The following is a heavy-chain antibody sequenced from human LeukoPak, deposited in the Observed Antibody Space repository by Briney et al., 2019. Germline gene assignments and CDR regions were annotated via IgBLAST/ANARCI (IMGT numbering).Heavy chain of an antibody. CDR3: AREGQLGEFDY. CDR1: GGSISSYY. D-gene: IGHD3-10*01. J-gene: IGHJ4*02. Sequence: PSETLSLTCTVSGGSISSYYWSWIRQPAGKGLEWIGRIYSTGSTNYNPSLKSRVTISVDTSKNQFSLKLSSVTAADTAVYYCAREGQLGEFDYWGRGTLVTVSS. CDR2: IYSTGST. V-gene: IGHV4-4*07.